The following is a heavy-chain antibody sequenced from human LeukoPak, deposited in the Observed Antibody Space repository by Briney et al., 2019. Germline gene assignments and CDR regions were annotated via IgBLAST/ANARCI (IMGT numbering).Heavy chain of an antibody. CDR3: VKVAAGSDYYFDY. Sequence: GGSLRLSCAASGFIFSIYGMFWVRQAPGKGLEWVAYMRYDGGTEYYADSVKGRFSISRDNSKSTLYLQMNSLRGEDTAIYHCVKVAAGSDYYFDYWGQGALVTVSS. V-gene: IGHV3-30*02. CDR2: MRYDGGTE. J-gene: IGHJ4*02. D-gene: IGHD1-26*01. CDR1: GFIFSIYG.